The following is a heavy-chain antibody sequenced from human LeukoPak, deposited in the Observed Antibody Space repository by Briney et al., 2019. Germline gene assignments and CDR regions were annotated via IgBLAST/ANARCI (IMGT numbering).Heavy chain of an antibody. D-gene: IGHD3-3*01. CDR3: ARRVGVVTGYYYYVDV. Sequence: PSETLSLTCAVYGGSFSGYYWSWIRQPPGKGLEWIGEINHSGSTNYNPSLKSRVTISVDTSKNQFSLKLSSVTAADTAVYYCARRVGVVTGYYYYVDVWGKGTTVTVSS. CDR2: INHSGST. CDR1: GGSFSGYY. J-gene: IGHJ6*03. V-gene: IGHV4-34*01.